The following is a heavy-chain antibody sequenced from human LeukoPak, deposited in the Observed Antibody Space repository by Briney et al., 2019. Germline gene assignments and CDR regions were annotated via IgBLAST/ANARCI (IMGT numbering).Heavy chain of an antibody. CDR1: GYSISSGYY. CDR2: IYHSGST. V-gene: IGHV4-38-2*02. J-gene: IGHJ5*02. D-gene: IGHD2-15*01. CDR3: ARVEEIVVVVAAYNWFDP. Sequence: SETLSLTCTVSGYSISSGYYWGWIRQPPGKGLEWIGSIYHSGSTYYNSSLKSRVTISADTSKNQFSLKLSSVTAADTAVYYCARVEEIVVVVAAYNWFDPWGQGTLVTVSS.